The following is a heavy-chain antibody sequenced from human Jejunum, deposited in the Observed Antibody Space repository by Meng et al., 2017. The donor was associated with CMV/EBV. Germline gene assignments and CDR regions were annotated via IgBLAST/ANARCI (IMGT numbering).Heavy chain of an antibody. CDR1: GLTPGTSH. CDR3: AEGYDSRKVAY. J-gene: IGHJ4*02. CDR2: ICTGDTT. D-gene: IGHD3-3*01. V-gene: IGHV3-53*01. Sequence: CVVSGLTPGTSHMNCVRQAPGKGLEWVSVICTGDTTHYADFVKGRFTISRDDSKNILYLQMNSLRAEDTALYYCAEGYDSRKVAYWGQGTLVTVSS.